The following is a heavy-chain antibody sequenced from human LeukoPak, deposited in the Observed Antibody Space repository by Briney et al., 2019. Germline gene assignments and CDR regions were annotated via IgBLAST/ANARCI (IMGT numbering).Heavy chain of an antibody. CDR3: ARAAEDGSLDY. CDR2: IKQDESEK. V-gene: IGHV3-7*03. CDR1: GFTFSSYA. J-gene: IGHJ4*02. Sequence: GGSLRLSCAASGFTFSSYAMSWVRKAPGKGLEWVANIKQDESEKHYVDSVKGRFTISRDNAKNSLYLQMNSLRAEDTAVYYCARAAEDGSLDYWGQGTLVTVSS.